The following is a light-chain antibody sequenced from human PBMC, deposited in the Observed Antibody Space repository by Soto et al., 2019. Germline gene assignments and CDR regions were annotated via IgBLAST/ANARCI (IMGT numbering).Light chain of an antibody. CDR2: YDS. CDR1: NIGSKS. Sequence: SSELTQPPSVSVAQGKTARITCGGNNIGSKSVHWYQQKPGQAPVLVIYYDSDRPSGIPERFSGSNSGNTATLTISRVEAGDEADFYCQVWDSSSDLVFGTGTKLTVL. V-gene: IGLV3-21*04. J-gene: IGLJ1*01. CDR3: QVWDSSSDLV.